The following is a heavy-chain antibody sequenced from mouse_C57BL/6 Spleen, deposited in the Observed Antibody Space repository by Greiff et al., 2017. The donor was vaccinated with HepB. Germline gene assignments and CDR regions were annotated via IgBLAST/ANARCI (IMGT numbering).Heavy chain of an antibody. CDR3: ARLHYYGSSLYYFDY. CDR1: GYAFSSSW. CDR2: IYPGDGDT. D-gene: IGHD1-1*01. J-gene: IGHJ2*01. Sequence: QVQLKQSGPELVKPGASVKISCKASGYAFSSSWMNWVKQRPGKGLEWIGRIYPGDGDTNYNGKFKGKATLTADKSSSTAYMQLSSLTSEDSAVYFWARLHYYGSSLYYFDYWGQGTTLTVSS. V-gene: IGHV1-82*01.